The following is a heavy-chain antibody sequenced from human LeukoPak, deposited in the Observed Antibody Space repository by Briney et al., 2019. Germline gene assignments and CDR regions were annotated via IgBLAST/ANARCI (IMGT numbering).Heavy chain of an antibody. V-gene: IGHV3-30*18. CDR1: GFTFSSYG. CDR3: ANENYYGSGSYPDY. D-gene: IGHD3-10*01. CDR2: ISYDGSNK. J-gene: IGHJ4*02. Sequence: GGSLRLSCAASGFTFSSYGIHWVRQAPGRGLEWVALISYDGSNKYYADSVKGRFTISRDNSKNTLYLQMNSLRAEDTAVYYCANENYYGSGSYPDYWGQGTLVTVSS.